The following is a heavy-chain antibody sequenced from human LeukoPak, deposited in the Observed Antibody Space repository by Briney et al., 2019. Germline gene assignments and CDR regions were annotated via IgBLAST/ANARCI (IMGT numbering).Heavy chain of an antibody. D-gene: IGHD5-12*01. V-gene: IGHV3-64*02. CDR2: ISSNGGST. CDR3: ARGGGGYDAPFDY. J-gene: IGHJ4*02. Sequence: GGSLRLSCAASGFTFSSYAMHWVRQAPGKGLEYVSAISSNGGSTYYADFVKGRFTISRDNSKNTLYLQMGSLRAEDMAVYYCARGGGGYDAPFDYWGQGTLVTVSS. CDR1: GFTFSSYA.